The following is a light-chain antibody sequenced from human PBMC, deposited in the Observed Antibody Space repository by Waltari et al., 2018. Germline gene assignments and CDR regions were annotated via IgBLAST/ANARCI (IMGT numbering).Light chain of an antibody. CDR3: QQANSFPLS. Sequence: DIQMTQSPSSVSASVGDTVTITCRASQGISGYLAWYQQKPGQAPKLLISATSMLQNWVPSRFSGSGSGTDFTLTISRLQPEDFATYYCQQANSFPLSFGGGTKVDIK. CDR1: QGISGY. J-gene: IGKJ4*01. V-gene: IGKV1-12*01. CDR2: ATS.